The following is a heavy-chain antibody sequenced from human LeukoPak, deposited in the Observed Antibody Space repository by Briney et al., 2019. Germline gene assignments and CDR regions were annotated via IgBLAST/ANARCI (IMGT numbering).Heavy chain of an antibody. CDR3: ARVFPSSSSWYSPFDI. CDR1: GGSISSGSYY. J-gene: IGHJ3*02. Sequence: PSETLFLTCTVSGGSISSGSYYWSWIRQPAGKGLEWIGRIYTSGSTNYNPSLKSRVTISVDTSKNQFSLKLSSVTAADTAVYYCARVFPSSSSWYSPFDIWGQGTMVTVSS. V-gene: IGHV4-61*02. CDR2: IYTSGST. D-gene: IGHD6-13*01.